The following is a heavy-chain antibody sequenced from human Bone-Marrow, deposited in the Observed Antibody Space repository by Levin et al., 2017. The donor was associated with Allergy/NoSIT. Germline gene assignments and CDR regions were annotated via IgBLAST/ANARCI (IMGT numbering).Heavy chain of an antibody. CDR2: IWYDGSNK. D-gene: IGHD2-15*01. Sequence: GGSLRLSCAASGFTFSSYGMHWVRQAPGKGLEWVAVIWYDGSNKYYADSVKGRFTISRDNSKNTLYLQMNSLRAEDTAVYYCARAWGDDCSGGSCPDYWGQGTRVTVSS. CDR3: ARAWGDDCSGGSCPDY. CDR1: GFTFSSYG. V-gene: IGHV3-33*01. J-gene: IGHJ4*02.